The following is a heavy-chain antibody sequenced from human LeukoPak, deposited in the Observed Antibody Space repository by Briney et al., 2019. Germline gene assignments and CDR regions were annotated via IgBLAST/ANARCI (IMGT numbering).Heavy chain of an antibody. CDR3: ARDSPVGGPALLYYYYYMDV. CDR1: GGSISSSSYY. D-gene: IGHD2-2*01. CDR2: IYYSGST. J-gene: IGHJ6*03. Sequence: PSETLSLTCTVSGGSISSSSYYWGWIRQPPGKGLEWIGSIYYSGSTYYNPSLKSRVTISVDTSKNQFSLKLSSVTAADTAVYYCARDSPVGGPALLYYYYYMDVWGKGTTVTVSS. V-gene: IGHV4-39*07.